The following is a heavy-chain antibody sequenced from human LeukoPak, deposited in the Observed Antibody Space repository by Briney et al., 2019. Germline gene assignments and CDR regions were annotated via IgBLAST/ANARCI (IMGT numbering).Heavy chain of an antibody. J-gene: IGHJ4*02. CDR3: ARERRVAAAPYFDY. V-gene: IGHV3-74*01. Sequence: GGSLRLSCAASGFTFSSYWMNWVRQAPGKGLVWVSRIASDGSSTTYADSVKGRFTISRDNSKNTLDLQMSSLRTEDTAVYYCARERRVAAAPYFDYWGQGTLVLVSA. CDR1: GFTFSSYW. CDR2: IASDGSST. D-gene: IGHD6-13*01.